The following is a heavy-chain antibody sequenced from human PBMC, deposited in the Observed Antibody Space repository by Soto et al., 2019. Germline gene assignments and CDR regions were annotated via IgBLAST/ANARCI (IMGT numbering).Heavy chain of an antibody. J-gene: IGHJ4*02. CDR1: GDSISSSVW. CDR3: ERKAWVRFDD. D-gene: IGHD7-27*01. CDR2: VFHTGNT. V-gene: IGHV4-4*02. Sequence: QVQMQESGPGLVKPSGTLSLTCAVSGDSISSSVWWTWVRQPPGKGLEWIGEVFHTGNTNYNPSLKSRVTMSVDKSTNEFSLKVTSGTAADTSIYYCERKAWVRFDDGGQGALVTVAS.